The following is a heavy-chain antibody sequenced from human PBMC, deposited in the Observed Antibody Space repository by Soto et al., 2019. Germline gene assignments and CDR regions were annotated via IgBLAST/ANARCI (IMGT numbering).Heavy chain of an antibody. V-gene: IGHV1-8*01. Sequence: QVQLVQSGAEVTKPGASVKVSCKASGYTFTTYDINWVRQATGQGLEWLGWMSPNSGATGYAQKFQGRVTMTRDTSMTTAYMELSNLTSEDTAMYYCARGVDAGVDVWGQGTTVTVSS. J-gene: IGHJ6*02. CDR2: MSPNSGAT. D-gene: IGHD1-1*01. CDR1: GYTFTTYD. CDR3: ARGVDAGVDV.